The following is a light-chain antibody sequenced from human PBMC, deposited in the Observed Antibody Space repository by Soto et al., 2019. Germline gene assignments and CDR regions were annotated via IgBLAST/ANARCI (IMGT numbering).Light chain of an antibody. CDR2: DAS. CDR1: QNINNY. CDR3: QQYENLPT. V-gene: IGKV1-33*01. J-gene: IGKJ5*01. Sequence: DIRMTQSPSSLSASIGDRVTITCQASQNINNYLNWYQQKPGGAPKLLIYDASNLEAGVPSRLRGSGSGTDFTFTISSLKPEDIATYYCQQYENLPTFGHGTRLEIK.